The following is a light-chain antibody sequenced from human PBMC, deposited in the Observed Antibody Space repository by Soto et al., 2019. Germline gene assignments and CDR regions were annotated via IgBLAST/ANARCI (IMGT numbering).Light chain of an antibody. CDR2: AAS. CDR1: LYIRSE. CDR3: RQDINYPLT. Sequence: AIQMTQSPSSLSASVGDRVTITCRASLYIRSELGWYQQKPWKAPDLLIYAASRLDGGVPSWFSGSGSGTDITLTISSLQHEDVANYNFRQDINYPLTFGQGTKVEI. V-gene: IGKV1-6*02. J-gene: IGKJ2*01.